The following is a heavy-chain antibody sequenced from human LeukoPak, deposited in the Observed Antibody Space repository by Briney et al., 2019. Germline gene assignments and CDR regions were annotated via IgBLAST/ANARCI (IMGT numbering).Heavy chain of an antibody. J-gene: IGHJ4*02. Sequence: ASVKVSCKASGYTFTSYAMHWVRQAPGQRLEWMGWINAGNGNTKYSQKFQGRVTITRDTSASTAYMELSSLRSEDTAVYYCARVPVWNIAVAAHGDYWGQGTLVTVSS. CDR3: ARVPVWNIAVAAHGDY. D-gene: IGHD6-19*01. CDR2: INAGNGNT. CDR1: GYTFTSYA. V-gene: IGHV1-3*01.